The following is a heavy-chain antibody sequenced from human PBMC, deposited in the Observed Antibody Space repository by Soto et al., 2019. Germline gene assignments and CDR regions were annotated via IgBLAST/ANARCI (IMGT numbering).Heavy chain of an antibody. J-gene: IGHJ4*02. CDR2: ISYDGSNK. V-gene: IGHV3-30-3*01. CDR1: GFTFSSYA. Sequence: QVQLVESGGGVVQPGRSLRLSCAASGFTFSSYAMHWVRHAPGKGLEWVAVISYDGSNKYYADSVKGRFTISRDNSKNTLYLQMNSLRAEDTAAYYCARDRVYSSSWVDYWGQGTLVTVSS. CDR3: ARDRVYSSSWVDY. D-gene: IGHD6-13*01.